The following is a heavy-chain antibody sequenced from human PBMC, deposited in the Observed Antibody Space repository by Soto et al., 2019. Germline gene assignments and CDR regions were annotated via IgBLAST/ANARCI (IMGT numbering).Heavy chain of an antibody. D-gene: IGHD6-13*01. Sequence: PGGSLRLSCAASGFTFSSYGMHWVRQAPGKGLEWVAVIWYDGSNKYYANSVKGRFTISRDNSKNTLYLQMNSLRAEDTAVYYCARDDYFGYSSSWCFDYWGQGTLVTVSS. V-gene: IGHV3-33*01. CDR1: GFTFSSYG. CDR2: IWYDGSNK. CDR3: ARDDYFGYSSSWCFDY. J-gene: IGHJ4*02.